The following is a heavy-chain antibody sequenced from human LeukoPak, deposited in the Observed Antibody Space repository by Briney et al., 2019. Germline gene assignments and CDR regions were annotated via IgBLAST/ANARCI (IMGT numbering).Heavy chain of an antibody. CDR2: IYPGDSDT. CDR1: GYSFTSYW. D-gene: IGHD6-13*01. Sequence: GEPLNISCKGSGYSFTSYWIGWVRQMPGKGLEWMGIIYPGDSDTRYSPSFQGHVTISADKSISTSYLQWSSLKASDTAMSYCARHRGRWAAAGYFDYWGQGTLVTVSS. CDR3: ARHRGRWAAAGYFDY. J-gene: IGHJ4*02. V-gene: IGHV5-51*01.